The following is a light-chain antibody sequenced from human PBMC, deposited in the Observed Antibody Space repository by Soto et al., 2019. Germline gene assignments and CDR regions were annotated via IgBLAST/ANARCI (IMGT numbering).Light chain of an antibody. Sequence: DILMTQSPSSLSASVGDSVTITCRASQDTSNYLAWFQQKTGKAPKSLIFAASRLQSGVPSKFSGSGSGTDFTLTINSLQPEDFATYYCQQYRTYPLTFGGGTKVEIK. J-gene: IGKJ4*01. V-gene: IGKV1-16*02. CDR3: QQYRTYPLT. CDR2: AAS. CDR1: QDTSNY.